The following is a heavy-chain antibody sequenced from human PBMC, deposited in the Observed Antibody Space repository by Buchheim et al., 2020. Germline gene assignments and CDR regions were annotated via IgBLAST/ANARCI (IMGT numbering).Heavy chain of an antibody. CDR1: GFIFSDHY. V-gene: IGHV3-72*01. J-gene: IGHJ6*02. CDR3: ARDLGGGDGSMDV. CDR2: SRNKFNSYTT. Sequence: EVQLVESGGGLVQPGGSLRLSCVVSGFIFSDHYMDWVRQAPGKGLEWVGRSRNKFNSYTTEYAASVKGRFTISRDHSENSLYLQMNSLKTEDTAVYYCARDLGGGDGSMDVWGQGTT. D-gene: IGHD3-10*01.